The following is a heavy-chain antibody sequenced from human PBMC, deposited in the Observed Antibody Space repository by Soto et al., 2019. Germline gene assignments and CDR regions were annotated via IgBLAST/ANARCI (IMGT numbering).Heavy chain of an antibody. J-gene: IGHJ4*02. V-gene: IGHV3-74*01. CDR3: AKSSSLYDFWSGYYPKYYFDY. D-gene: IGHD3-3*01. CDR1: VFTFSSYW. CDR2: INSDGSST. Sequence: GGSLRLSCASSVFTFSSYWMHWVRQAPGKGLVWVSRINSDGSSTYYADSVKGRFTISRDSSKNTLYLQMNSLRAEDTAVYYCAKSSSLYDFWSGYYPKYYFDYWGQGTLVTVSS.